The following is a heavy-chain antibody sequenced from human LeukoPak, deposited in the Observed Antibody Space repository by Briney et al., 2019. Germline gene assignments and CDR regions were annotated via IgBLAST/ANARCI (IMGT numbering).Heavy chain of an antibody. V-gene: IGHV1-2*04. Sequence: GASVKVSCKASGYTFAAYYIHWVRQAPGQGLEWMGWFKPDSGDTNYAQKFQPWVTMTGDRSVSTAYMELRSLRSDDTAVYYWAREGSMSYDYWGQGTPVTVSS. J-gene: IGHJ4*02. CDR3: AREGSMSYDY. CDR1: GYTFAAYY. CDR2: FKPDSGDT. D-gene: IGHD2-2*01.